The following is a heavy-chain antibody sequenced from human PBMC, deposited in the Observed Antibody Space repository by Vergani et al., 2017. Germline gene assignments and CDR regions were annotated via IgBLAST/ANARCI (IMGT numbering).Heavy chain of an antibody. V-gene: IGHV3-48*01. CDR2: ISSSSSTI. CDR3: ATTPRSCFSPVVSSGPLCGFDI. CDR1: GFTFSSYS. D-gene: IGHD2-15*01. Sequence: EVQLVESGGGLVQPGGSLRLSCAASGFTFSSYSMNWVRQAPGKGLEWVSYISSSSSTIYYADSVKGRFTISRDNAKNSLYLQMNSLRAEDTAVYYCATTPRSCFSPVVSSGPLCGFDIWGQGTMVTVSS. J-gene: IGHJ3*02.